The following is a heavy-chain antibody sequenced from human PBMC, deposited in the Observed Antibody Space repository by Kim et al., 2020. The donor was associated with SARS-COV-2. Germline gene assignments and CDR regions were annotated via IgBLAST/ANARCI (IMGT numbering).Heavy chain of an antibody. CDR3: ARDRSFGSTLYYYFDY. D-gene: IGHD6-13*01. CDR1: GFTFIRYA. J-gene: IGHJ4*02. V-gene: IGHV3-48*02. Sequence: EGSLRLSCAASGFTFIRYAINWVRQAPGKGLEWVSYISSSSGKIDYADSVKGRFTISRDNAKNSVYLQMNSLRDEDTAVYYCARDRSFGSTLYYYFDYWGQGALVTVSS. CDR2: ISSSSGKI.